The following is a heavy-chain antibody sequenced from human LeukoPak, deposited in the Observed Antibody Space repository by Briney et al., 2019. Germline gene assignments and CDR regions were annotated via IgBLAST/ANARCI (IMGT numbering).Heavy chain of an antibody. Sequence: GGSLRLSCAASGFTFSSYEMNWVRQAPGKGLEWISYISSSGCTIYYADSVKGRFTISRDNSKNTLYLQMNSLRAEDTAVYYCAKILVVVPAEHYFDYWGQGTLVTVSS. J-gene: IGHJ4*02. CDR2: ISSSGCTI. V-gene: IGHV3-48*03. CDR1: GFTFSSYE. D-gene: IGHD2-2*01. CDR3: AKILVVVPAEHYFDY.